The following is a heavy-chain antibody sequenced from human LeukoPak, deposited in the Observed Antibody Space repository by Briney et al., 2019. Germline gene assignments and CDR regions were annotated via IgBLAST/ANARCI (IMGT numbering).Heavy chain of an antibody. CDR1: GHSFTSHW. V-gene: IGHV5-51*01. CDR3: ASLNYCSSTSCYGGCFDY. Sequence: GESLKISCKGSGHSFTSHWIGWVRQMPGKGLEWMGIIYPGDSDTRYSPSFQGQVTISADKSISTAYLRWSSLKASDTAMYYCASLNYCSSTSCYGGCFDYWGQGTLVTVSS. D-gene: IGHD2-2*01. CDR2: IYPGDSDT. J-gene: IGHJ4*02.